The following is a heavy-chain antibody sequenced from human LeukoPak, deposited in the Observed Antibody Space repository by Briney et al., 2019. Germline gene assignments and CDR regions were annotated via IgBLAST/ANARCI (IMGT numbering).Heavy chain of an antibody. CDR3: ARDGRYYDFWSGYSTPNWFDP. V-gene: IGHV1-18*01. Sequence: GASVKVSCKASGYTFTSYGISWVRQAPGQGLEWMGWISAYNGNTNYAQKLQGRVTMTTDTSTSTAYMELRSLRSDDTAVYYCARDGRYYDFWSGYSTPNWFDPWGQGTLVTVSS. CDR2: ISAYNGNT. J-gene: IGHJ5*02. CDR1: GYTFTSYG. D-gene: IGHD3-3*01.